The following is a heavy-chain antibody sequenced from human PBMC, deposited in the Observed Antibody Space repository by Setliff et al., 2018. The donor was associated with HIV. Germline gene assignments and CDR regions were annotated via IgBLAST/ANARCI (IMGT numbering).Heavy chain of an antibody. V-gene: IGHV1-2*06. CDR2: INPNNGGT. CDR1: GYTFTGYH. D-gene: IGHD6-19*01. Sequence: GASVKVSCKASGYTFTGYHLHWVRQAPGQGLEWMGRINPNNGGTNYAQEFQGRVTMTRDTSITTAYMELSRLTSDDTAVYYCARDRALIIAVPGTRDFDDWGQGTLVTVSS. CDR3: ARDRALIIAVPGTRDFDD. J-gene: IGHJ4*02.